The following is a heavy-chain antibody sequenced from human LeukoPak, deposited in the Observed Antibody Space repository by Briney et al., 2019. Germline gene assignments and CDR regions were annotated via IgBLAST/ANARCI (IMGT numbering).Heavy chain of an antibody. CDR3: ARHYGNSPFFDY. CDR2: IYYSGST. J-gene: IGHJ4*02. V-gene: IGHV4-59*08. Sequence: PSETLSLTCTVSGGSISSYYWSWIRQPPGKGLEWIGYIYYSGSTNYNPSLKSRVTISVDTSKNQFSLKLSSVTAADTAVYYWARHYGNSPFFDYWGQGTLVTVSS. CDR1: GGSISSYY. D-gene: IGHD4-23*01.